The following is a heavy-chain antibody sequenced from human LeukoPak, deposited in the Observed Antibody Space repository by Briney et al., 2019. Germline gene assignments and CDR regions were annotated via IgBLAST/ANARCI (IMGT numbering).Heavy chain of an antibody. V-gene: IGHV4-39*07. CDR1: GGSISSSSYY. J-gene: IGHJ6*03. D-gene: IGHD6-6*01. CDR2: IYYSGST. Sequence: SETLSLTCTVSGGSISSSSYYWGWIRQPPGKGLEWIGSIYYSGSTYYNPSLKSRVTISVDTSKNQFSLKLSSVTAADTAVYYCARAARRYSSSYYYYYMDVWGKGTTVTVSS. CDR3: ARAARRYSSSYYYYYMDV.